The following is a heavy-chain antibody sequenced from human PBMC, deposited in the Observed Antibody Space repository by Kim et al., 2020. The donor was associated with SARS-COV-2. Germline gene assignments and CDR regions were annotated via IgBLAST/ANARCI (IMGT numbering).Heavy chain of an antibody. J-gene: IGHJ4*02. Sequence: DSVKGRFTISRDNSKNTLYLQMNSLRAEDTAVYYCAKDLRIAAAGTGVGYWGQGTLVTVSS. D-gene: IGHD6-13*01. V-gene: IGHV3-23*01. CDR3: AKDLRIAAAGTGVGY.